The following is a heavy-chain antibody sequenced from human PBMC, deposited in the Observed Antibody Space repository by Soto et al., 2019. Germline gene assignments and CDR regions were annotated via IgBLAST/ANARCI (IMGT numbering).Heavy chain of an antibody. CDR2: MKQDGSEK. D-gene: IGHD3-16*02. J-gene: IGHJ4*02. Sequence: GGSLRLSCAASGFTFSNYWMSWVRQAPGKGLEWVANMKQDGSEKYYVDSVKGRFTISRDNAKNSLYLQMNSLRAEDTAVYYCARDYMITFGGIIVTDYWGQGTLVTVSS. CDR1: GFTFSNYW. CDR3: ARDYMITFGGIIVTDY. V-gene: IGHV3-7*01.